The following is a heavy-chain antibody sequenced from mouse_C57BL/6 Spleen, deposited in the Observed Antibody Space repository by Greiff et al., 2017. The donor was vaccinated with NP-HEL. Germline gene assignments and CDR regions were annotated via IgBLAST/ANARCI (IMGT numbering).Heavy chain of an antibody. CDR3: TQEYFDV. Sequence: EVNVVESGGGLVQPGGSMKLSCVASGFTFSNYWMNWVRQSPEKGLEWVAQIRLKSDNYATHYAESVKGRFTISRDDSKSSVYLQMNNLRAEDTGIYYCTQEYFDVWGTGTTVTVSS. J-gene: IGHJ1*03. CDR1: GFTFSNYW. CDR2: IRLKSDNYAT. V-gene: IGHV6-3*01.